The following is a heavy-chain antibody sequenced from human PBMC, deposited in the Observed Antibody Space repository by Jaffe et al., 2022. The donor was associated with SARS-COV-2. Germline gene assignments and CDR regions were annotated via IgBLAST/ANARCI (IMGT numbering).Heavy chain of an antibody. CDR2: ISDTGGST. CDR3: AKLGGSGWLNWFDS. D-gene: IGHD6-19*01. J-gene: IGHJ5*01. V-gene: IGHV3-64D*09. Sequence: EVQLVESGGGLVQPGGSLRLSCSASGFTFSSYALNWVRQAPGKGLEYVSGISDTGGSTYYADSVKGRFTITRDNSKNTLYLQMISLRAEDTAVYFCAKLGGSGWLNWFDSWGQGILVTVSS. CDR1: GFTFSSYA.